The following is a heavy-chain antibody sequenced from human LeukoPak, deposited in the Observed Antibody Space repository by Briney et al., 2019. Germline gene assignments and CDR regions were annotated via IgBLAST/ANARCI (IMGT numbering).Heavy chain of an antibody. CDR2: IYTTGST. CDR3: ARGPSATATQAFDI. J-gene: IGHJ3*02. Sequence: SETLSLTCTVSDGSITNSYWSWIRQPAGKGLEWIGRIYTTGSTNYNPSLNSRVTMSVDTSKNQFSLKLNSVTAADTAVYYCARGPSATATQAFDIWGQGTMVTVSS. CDR1: DGSITNSY. D-gene: IGHD2-15*01. V-gene: IGHV4-4*07.